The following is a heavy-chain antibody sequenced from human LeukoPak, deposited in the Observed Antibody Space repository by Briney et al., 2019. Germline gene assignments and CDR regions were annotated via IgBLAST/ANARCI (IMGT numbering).Heavy chain of an antibody. D-gene: IGHD5-18*01. Sequence: SETLSLTCIVSGGSISNYYWGWIRQPPGKGLESIGYIYYSGTTNYNPSLKSRVTISVDTSRNQFSLKLSSVTAADTAVYYCARGYGRGGALDYWGQGTLVTVSS. V-gene: IGHV4-59*01. J-gene: IGHJ4*02. CDR1: GGSISNYY. CDR2: IYYSGTT. CDR3: ARGYGRGGALDY.